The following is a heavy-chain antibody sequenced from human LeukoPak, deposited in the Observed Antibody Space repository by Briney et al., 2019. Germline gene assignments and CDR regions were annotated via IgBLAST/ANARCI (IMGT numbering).Heavy chain of an antibody. D-gene: IGHD3-10*01. J-gene: IGHJ4*02. CDR2: ISGSGAST. V-gene: IGHV3-23*01. Sequence: GGSLRLSCAASGFTFSSYAMSWVRQAPGKGLEWVSVISGSGASTYYADSVKGRFTISRGNSKNMLYMQMSCLRAEDTAVYYCAKDPSYSRENYWGQGTLVTVSS. CDR3: AKDPSYSRENY. CDR1: GFTFSSYA.